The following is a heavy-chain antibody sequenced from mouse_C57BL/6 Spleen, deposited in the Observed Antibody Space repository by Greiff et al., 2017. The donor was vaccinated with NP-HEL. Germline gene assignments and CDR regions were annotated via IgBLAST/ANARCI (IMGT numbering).Heavy chain of an antibody. CDR2: INPSSGYT. CDR1: GYTFTSYT. Sequence: QVQLQQPGAELARPGASVKMSCKASGYTFTSYTMHWVKQRPGQGLEWIGYINPSSGYTKYNQKFKDKATLTADKSSSTAYMQLSSLTSEDSAVYYCARGPYDYGYFDVWGTGTTVTVSS. CDR3: ARGPYDYGYFDV. D-gene: IGHD2-3*01. V-gene: IGHV1-4*01. J-gene: IGHJ1*03.